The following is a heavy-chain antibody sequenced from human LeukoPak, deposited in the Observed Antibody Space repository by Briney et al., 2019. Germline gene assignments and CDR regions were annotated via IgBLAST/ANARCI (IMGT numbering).Heavy chain of an antibody. CDR3: ARGRIQLWFDY. CDR2: IYHSGST. CDR1: GGSISSGGYY. J-gene: IGHJ4*02. V-gene: IGHV4-30-2*01. D-gene: IGHD5-18*01. Sequence: SQTLSLTCTVSGGSISSGGYYWSWIRQPPGKGLEWIGYIYHSGSTYYNPSLKSRVTISVDRSKNQFSLKLSSVTAADTAVYYCARGRIQLWFDYWGQGTLVTVSS.